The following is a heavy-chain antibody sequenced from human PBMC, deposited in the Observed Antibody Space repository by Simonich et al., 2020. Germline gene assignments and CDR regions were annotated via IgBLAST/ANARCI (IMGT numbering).Heavy chain of an antibody. CDR3: ARHAGFAFDI. J-gene: IGHJ3*02. V-gene: IGHV4-39*01. Sequence: QLQLQESGPGLVKPSETLSLTCTVSGGSISSSSYYWGWIRQPPEKGRAWIGSIYYSGSTYYNPSLKSRFTISVDTSKNQFSLKLSSVTAADTAVYYCARHAGFAFDIWGQGTMVTVSS. CDR1: GGSISSSSYY. D-gene: IGHD6-13*01. CDR2: IYYSGST.